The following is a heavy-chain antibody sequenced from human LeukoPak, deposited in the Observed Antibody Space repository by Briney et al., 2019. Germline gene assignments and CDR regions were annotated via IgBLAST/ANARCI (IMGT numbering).Heavy chain of an antibody. CDR3: ARVPIAAAAPTDY. D-gene: IGHD6-13*01. CDR1: GGSFSDYY. J-gene: IGHJ4*02. Sequence: SETLSLTCAVYGGSFSDYYWSWIRQPPGKGLEWIGYISYSGSTYYNPFLKSRVTISVDTSKNQFSLKLRSVTAADTAVYYCARVPIAAAAPTDYWGQGTLVTVSS. V-gene: IGHV4-30-4*08. CDR2: ISYSGST.